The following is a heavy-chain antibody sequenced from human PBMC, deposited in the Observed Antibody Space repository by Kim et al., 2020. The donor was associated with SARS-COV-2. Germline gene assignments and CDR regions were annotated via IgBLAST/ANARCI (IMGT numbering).Heavy chain of an antibody. Sequence: GRFTISRDNAENSLYLQMNSLRAEDTAVYYCARDGVMITFGGVGKYYFDYWGQGTLVTVSS. J-gene: IGHJ4*02. V-gene: IGHV3-11*05. CDR3: ARDGVMITFGGVGKYYFDY. D-gene: IGHD3-16*01.